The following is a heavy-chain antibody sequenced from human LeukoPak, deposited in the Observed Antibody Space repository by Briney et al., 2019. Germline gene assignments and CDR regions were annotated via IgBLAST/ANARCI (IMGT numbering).Heavy chain of an antibody. D-gene: IGHD2-2*01. J-gene: IGHJ4*02. CDR1: GFTFSDYY. Sequence: PGGSLRLSCAASGFTFSDYYMSWIRQAPGKGLEWVSYISSSGSTIYYADSVKGRFTISRDNAKNSLYLQMDSLRAEDTAVYYCTKDWGTTGPYDYWGQGTLVTVSS. CDR2: ISSSGSTI. V-gene: IGHV3-11*01. CDR3: TKDWGTTGPYDY.